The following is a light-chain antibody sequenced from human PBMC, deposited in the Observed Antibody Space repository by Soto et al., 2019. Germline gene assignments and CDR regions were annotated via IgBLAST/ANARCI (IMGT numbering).Light chain of an antibody. CDR2: EGS. CDR3: SSYVGDSAYA. J-gene: IGLJ1*01. V-gene: IGLV2-23*01. CDR1: TYGFETYNQ. Sequence: QSVLTQPASMSGSPGQSITISCSGTTYGFETYNQVSWYQQHPGKAPKILIYEGSKRPSGVSNRFSGSKSGNTASLTISGLQAEDEDDYFCSSYVGDSAYAFGTGTKV.